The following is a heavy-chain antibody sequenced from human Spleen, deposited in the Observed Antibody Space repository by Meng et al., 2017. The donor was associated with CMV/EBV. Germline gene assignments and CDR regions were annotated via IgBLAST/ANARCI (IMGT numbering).Heavy chain of an antibody. CDR3: ARVSSAFDI. CDR1: GFTFSDSAMTWVRFSDYA. CDR2: AYSGGSSS. V-gene: IGHV3-23*03. Sequence: GGSLRLSCTASGFTFSDSAMTWVRFSDYAMTWVRQAPGKGLEWVSVAYSGGSSSYYADSVKGRFTISRDDSKNTLFLQMNRLRVDDTAVYYCARVSSAFDIWGQGTMVTVSS. J-gene: IGHJ3*02.